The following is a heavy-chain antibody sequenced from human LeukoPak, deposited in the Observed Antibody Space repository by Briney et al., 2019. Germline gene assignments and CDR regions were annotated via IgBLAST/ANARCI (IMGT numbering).Heavy chain of an antibody. V-gene: IGHV3-23*01. CDR3: AKSSEDGDWYFDL. Sequence: EGSLRLSCAASGFTFSTYTVSWVRQPPGKGLEWVSAISGSGGYTYYADSVKGRFTLSRDNSKNTLYLQMNSLIAEDTAVYYCAKSSEDGDWYFDLWGRGTLATVSS. J-gene: IGHJ2*01. CDR2: ISGSGGYT. D-gene: IGHD4-17*01. CDR1: GFTFSTYT.